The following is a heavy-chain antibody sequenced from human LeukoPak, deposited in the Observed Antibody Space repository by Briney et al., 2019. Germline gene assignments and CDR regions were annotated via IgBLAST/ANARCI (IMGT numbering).Heavy chain of an antibody. CDR3: ARDSGYDPDAFDI. Sequence: GGSLRLSCAASGFTFNTYSMNWARQAPGKGLEWVSSIDSSSGYMFYADSVKGRFTISRDNAKNSLYLQMNSLRAEDTAVYYCARDSGYDPDAFDIWGQGTMVTVSS. CDR2: IDSSSGYM. D-gene: IGHD5-12*01. J-gene: IGHJ3*02. CDR1: GFTFNTYS. V-gene: IGHV3-21*01.